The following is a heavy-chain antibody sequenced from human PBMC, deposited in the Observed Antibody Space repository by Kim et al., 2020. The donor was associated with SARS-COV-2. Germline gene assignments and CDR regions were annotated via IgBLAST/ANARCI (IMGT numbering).Heavy chain of an antibody. D-gene: IGHD3-3*01. J-gene: IGHJ6*03. V-gene: IGHV5-51*01. CDR2: IYPGDSDT. CDR1: GYSFTSYW. CDR3: ARSPPPVYYDFWSGLGTGYYMDV. Sequence: GESLQISCKGSGYSFTSYWIGWVRQMPGKGLEWMGIIYPGDSDTRYSPSFQGQVTISADKSISTAYLQWSSLKASDTAMYYCARSPPPVYYDFWSGLGTGYYMDVWGKGTTVTVSS.